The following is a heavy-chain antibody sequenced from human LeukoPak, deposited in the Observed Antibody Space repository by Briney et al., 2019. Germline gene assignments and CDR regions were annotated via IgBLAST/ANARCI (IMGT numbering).Heavy chain of an antibody. J-gene: IGHJ4*02. CDR1: GGSISSYY. D-gene: IGHD2-15*01. CDR3: ATRRGYCSGGNCNYYFDY. V-gene: IGHV4-59*01. Sequence: SETLSLTCTVSGGSISSYYWNWIRQPPGKGLEWIGYIYSSGSTNYNPSLKSRVTISVDTSKNQFSLKLSSVTAADTAVYCCATRRGYCSGGNCNYYFDYWGQGTLVTVSS. CDR2: IYSSGST.